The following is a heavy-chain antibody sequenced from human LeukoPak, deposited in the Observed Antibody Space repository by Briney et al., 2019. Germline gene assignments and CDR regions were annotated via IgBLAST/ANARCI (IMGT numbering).Heavy chain of an antibody. CDR3: ANGGVWMVRGVYFDY. V-gene: IGHV3-21*04. D-gene: IGHD3-10*01. CDR1: GFTFSSYA. CDR2: ISYSGSYI. Sequence: KPGGSLRLSCAASGFTFSSYAMSWVRQAPGKGLEWVSSISYSGSYIYYADSVKGRFTVSRDNAKNSLFLQMKSLRAEDTAVYYCANGGVWMVRGVYFDYWGQGTLVTVSS. J-gene: IGHJ4*02.